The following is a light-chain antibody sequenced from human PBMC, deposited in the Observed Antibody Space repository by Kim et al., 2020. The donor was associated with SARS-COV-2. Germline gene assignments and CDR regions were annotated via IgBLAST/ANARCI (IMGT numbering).Light chain of an antibody. CDR2: GGS. Sequence: PGDRGPLASGASQSVRSNFAWHHQKPGQAPRPLIYGGSTRATGISARFSGSGSGTEFTLTTSSLQSAHCAVYYSERYNNWPLYTFGQGTKREIK. CDR1: QSVRSN. V-gene: IGKV3-15*01. CDR3: ERYNNWPLYT. J-gene: IGKJ2*01.